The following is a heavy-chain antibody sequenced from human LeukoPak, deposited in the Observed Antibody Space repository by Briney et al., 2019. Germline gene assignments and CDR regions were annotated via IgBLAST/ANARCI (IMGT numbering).Heavy chain of an antibody. D-gene: IGHD5-12*01. CDR1: VFIFSNYG. CDR2: ISGSGGST. V-gene: IGHV3-23*01. CDR3: AKDHIGYVLSHVWLDP. J-gene: IGHJ5*02. Sequence: PGGSLRLSCAPSVFIFSNYGISWVRHALGKGLEWGSAISGSGGSTYYADSVKGGFTISRDNSKNKLYLQMNSLRAEDTAVYYCAKDHIGYVLSHVWLDPWGQGTLVTVSS.